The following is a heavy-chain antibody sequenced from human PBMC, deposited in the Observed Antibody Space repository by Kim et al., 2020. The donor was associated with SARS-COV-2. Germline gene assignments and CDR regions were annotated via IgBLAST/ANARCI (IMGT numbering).Heavy chain of an antibody. Sequence: SETLSLTCTVSGGSISSYYWSWIRQPPGKGLEWIWYIYYSGSTNYNPSLKSRVTISVDTSKNQFSLKLSSVTAADTAVYYCARARKGYSSNWYLDYWGQGTMVTVSS. CDR2: IYYSGST. D-gene: IGHD6-13*01. CDR3: ARARKGYSSNWYLDY. CDR1: GGSISSYY. V-gene: IGHV4-59*01. J-gene: IGHJ4*02.